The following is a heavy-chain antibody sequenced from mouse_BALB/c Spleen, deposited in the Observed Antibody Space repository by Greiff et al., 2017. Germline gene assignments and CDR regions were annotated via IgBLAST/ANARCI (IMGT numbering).Heavy chain of an antibody. J-gene: IGHJ4*01. D-gene: IGHD1-1*01. Sequence: EVQLQQSGPELVKPGASVKISCTTSGYTFTEYTMHWVKQSHGKSLEWIGGINPNNGGTSYNQKFKGKATLTVDKSSSTAYMELRSLTSEDSAVYYCASPLGGSSYGGAMDYWGQGTSVTVSS. CDR3: ASPLGGSSYGGAMDY. CDR1: GYTFTEYT. V-gene: IGHV1-18*01. CDR2: INPNNGGT.